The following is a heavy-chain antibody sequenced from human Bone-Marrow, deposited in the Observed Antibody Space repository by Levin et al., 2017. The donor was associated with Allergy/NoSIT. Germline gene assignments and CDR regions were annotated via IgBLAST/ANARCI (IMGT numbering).Heavy chain of an antibody. CDR3: ARGGSRLSD. V-gene: IGHV1-2*02. Sequence: KISCKTSGYTFTGYYIHWVRQAPGQGLEWMGWINPNSGGTNYAEKFRGRVTLTRDTSISTAYMELSRLRSDDTAVFYCARGGSRLSDWGQGTLVTVSS. CDR1: GYTFTGYY. D-gene: IGHD2-15*01. CDR2: INPNSGGT. J-gene: IGHJ4*02.